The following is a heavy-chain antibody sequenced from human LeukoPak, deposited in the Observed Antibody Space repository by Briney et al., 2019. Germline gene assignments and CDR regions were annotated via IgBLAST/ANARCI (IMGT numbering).Heavy chain of an antibody. Sequence: PSQTLSLTCTVSGGSISSGSYYWSWIRQPAGKGLEWIGRIYTSGSTNYNPSLKSRVTISVDTSKNQFSLKLSSVTAADTAVYYCARAGGFTILRGAVNNWFDPWGQGTLVTVSS. J-gene: IGHJ5*02. CDR1: GGSISSGSYY. V-gene: IGHV4-61*02. CDR2: IYTSGST. CDR3: ARAGGFTILRGAVNNWFDP. D-gene: IGHD3-10*01.